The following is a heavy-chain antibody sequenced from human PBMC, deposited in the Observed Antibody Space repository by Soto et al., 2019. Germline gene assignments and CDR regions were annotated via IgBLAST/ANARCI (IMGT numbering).Heavy chain of an antibody. Sequence: ESGGGVVQPGRSLRLSCAASGFTFSSYGMHWVRQAPGKGLEWVAAIWYDGSNKYYADSVKGRFTISRDNSKNTLYLQMNSLRAEDTAVYYCARARLYSYGSTFDYWGQGTLVTVSS. V-gene: IGHV3-33*01. D-gene: IGHD5-18*01. CDR2: IWYDGSNK. CDR3: ARARLYSYGSTFDY. J-gene: IGHJ4*02. CDR1: GFTFSSYG.